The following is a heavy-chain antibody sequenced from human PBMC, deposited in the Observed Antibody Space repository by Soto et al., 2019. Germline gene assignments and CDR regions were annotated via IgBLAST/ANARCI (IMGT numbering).Heavy chain of an antibody. CDR1: GYTFSNYG. D-gene: IGHD1-1*01. J-gene: IGHJ4*02. Sequence: QVQLVQSGAEVKRPGASVKVSCKASGYTFSNYGFSWMRQAPGQGLEWMGWIYIDDTKYAQNLQGRVTMTTDTSTSTAYMELRSLRSDDTAVYYCARDRDWNLDYWGQGTLVTVSS. V-gene: IGHV1-18*01. CDR2: IYIDDT. CDR3: ARDRDWNLDY.